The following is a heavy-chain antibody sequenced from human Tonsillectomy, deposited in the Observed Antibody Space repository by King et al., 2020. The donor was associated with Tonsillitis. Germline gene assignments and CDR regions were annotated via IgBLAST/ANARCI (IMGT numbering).Heavy chain of an antibody. Sequence: VQLQQSGPGLVKPSQTLSLTCALSGDSVSSNRAAWNWIRQSPSRGLEWLGRTYYRSKWYYDYAVSVRSRITIIPDTSKNQFSLQLSSVTPEDTAVYYCASDRPEYNYVLDMWGQGTLVTVSS. CDR2: TYYRSKWYY. D-gene: IGHD1-1*01. J-gene: IGHJ3*02. CDR3: ASDRPEYNYVLDM. V-gene: IGHV6-1*01. CDR1: GDSVSSNRAA.